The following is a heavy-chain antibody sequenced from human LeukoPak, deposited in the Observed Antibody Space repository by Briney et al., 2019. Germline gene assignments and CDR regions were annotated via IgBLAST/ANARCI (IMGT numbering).Heavy chain of an antibody. D-gene: IGHD3-10*01. CDR1: GGSISYYY. Sequence: PSETLSLTCTVSGGSISYYYWSWIRQPPGKGLEWIGYIYYSGNTYYNPSLKSRVTISVDTSRNQFSLKLSSVTAADTAVYFCARVTFGGYYFDYWGQGTLVTVSS. V-gene: IGHV4-59*12. CDR2: IYYSGNT. CDR3: ARVTFGGYYFDY. J-gene: IGHJ4*02.